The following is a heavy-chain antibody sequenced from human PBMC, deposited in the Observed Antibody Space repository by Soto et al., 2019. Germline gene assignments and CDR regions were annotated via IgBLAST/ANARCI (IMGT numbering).Heavy chain of an antibody. D-gene: IGHD1-26*01. CDR3: ARWMSGTYSDWFDP. CDR1: GYIFTRYG. CDR2: ISAHNGKT. V-gene: IGHV1-18*04. J-gene: IGHJ5*02. Sequence: QVQLVQSGAEVKKPGASVKVSCKASGYIFTRYGVTWVRQAPGQGLEWMGWISAHNGKTNYAQKLQGRVTMTTDTATLTVYMELGSLRSDDTAVYYCARWMSGTYSDWFDPWGQGTLVTVSS.